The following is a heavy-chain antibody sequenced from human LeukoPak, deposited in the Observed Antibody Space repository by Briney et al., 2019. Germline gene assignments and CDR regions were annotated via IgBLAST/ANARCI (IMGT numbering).Heavy chain of an antibody. J-gene: IGHJ4*02. V-gene: IGHV3-23*01. CDR3: ANAGFDYGDY. CDR2: ISGSGGST. CDR1: GFTFSRYA. Sequence: PGGSLRLSCAASGFTFSRYAMSWVRQALGKGLEWVSAISGSGGSTYYADSVKGRFTISRDNSKNTLYLQMNSLRAEDTAVYYCANAGFDYGDYWGQGTLVTVSS. D-gene: IGHD3-10*01.